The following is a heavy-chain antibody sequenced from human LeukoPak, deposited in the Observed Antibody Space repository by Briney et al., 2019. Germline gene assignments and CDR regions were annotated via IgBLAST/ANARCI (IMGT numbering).Heavy chain of an antibody. V-gene: IGHV4-34*01. CDR3: ARRSSRYYGSGSYRKYYSDY. J-gene: IGHJ4*02. Sequence: SETLSLTCAVYGGSFSGYYWSWIRQPPGKGLEWIGEINHSRNTNYNPSLKSRVTISVDTSKNQFSLKLSSVTAPDTAGYYCARRSSRYYGSGSYRKYYSDYWGQGTLVTVSS. D-gene: IGHD3-10*01. CDR2: INHSRNT. CDR1: GGSFSGYY.